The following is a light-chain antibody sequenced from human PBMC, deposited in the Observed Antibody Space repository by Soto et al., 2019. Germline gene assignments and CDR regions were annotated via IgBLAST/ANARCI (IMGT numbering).Light chain of an antibody. CDR1: SSNIGRNP. V-gene: IGLV1-44*01. Sequence: QSVLTQSPSASGTPGQRVTISCSGGSSNIGRNPVNWYLQLPGTAPKLLIYTNDRRPSGVPDRVSASKSGTSASLTISGLQSEDEADYYCATWDDSLYGMVFGGGTKLTVL. CDR2: TND. CDR3: ATWDDSLYGMV. J-gene: IGLJ2*01.